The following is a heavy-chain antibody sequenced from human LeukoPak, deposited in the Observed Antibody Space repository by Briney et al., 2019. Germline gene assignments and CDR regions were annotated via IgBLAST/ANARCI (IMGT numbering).Heavy chain of an antibody. D-gene: IGHD5-12*01. V-gene: IGHV3-23*01. J-gene: IGHJ4*02. CDR2: ISGSGGST. Sequence: PGGSLRLSCAASGFTFSSYGMSWVRQAPGKGLEWVSGISGSGGSTSYTDSVKGRFTISRDNAKNSLYLQMNSLRAEDTAVYYCASLIVATGRIPDYWGQGTLVTVSS. CDR1: GFTFSSYG. CDR3: ASLIVATGRIPDY.